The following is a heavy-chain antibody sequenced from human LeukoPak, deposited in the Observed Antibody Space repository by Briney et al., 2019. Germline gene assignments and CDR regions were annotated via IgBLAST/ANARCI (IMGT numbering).Heavy chain of an antibody. CDR2: IWYDGSNK. J-gene: IGHJ5*02. CDR3: AREAATPGWFDP. CDR1: GFTFSSYA. V-gene: IGHV3-33*08. Sequence: GGSLRLSCAASGFTFSSYAMSWVRQAPGKGLEWVAVIWYDGSNKYYADSVKGRFTISRDNSKNTLYLQMNSPRAEDTAVYYCAREAATPGWFDPWGQGTLVTVSS. D-gene: IGHD2-15*01.